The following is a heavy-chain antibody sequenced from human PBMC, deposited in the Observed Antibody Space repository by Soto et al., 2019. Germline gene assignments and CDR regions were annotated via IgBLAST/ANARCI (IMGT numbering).Heavy chain of an antibody. V-gene: IGHV4-34*01. D-gene: IGHD3-10*01. J-gene: IGHJ3*02. CDR1: GGPFSGYY. Sequence: PSETLSLTCDVYGGPFSGYYWSWIRQAPGKGLEWIVEINHSGSPNYNPSLQSRVSVSVDTSKTHFSLKLSSVTAADTAVYYCATFPPEGRTATSRGDDAFDIWGQGTLVTVSS. CDR2: INHSGSP. CDR3: ATFPPEGRTATSRGDDAFDI.